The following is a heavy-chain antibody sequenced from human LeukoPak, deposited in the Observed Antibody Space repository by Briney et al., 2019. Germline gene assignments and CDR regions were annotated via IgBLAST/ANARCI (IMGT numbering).Heavy chain of an antibody. CDR1: GFTLSSYG. CDR3: ARIYCSGGSCLDY. Sequence: PGGSLRLSCAASGFTLSSYGMHWVRQAPGKGLEWVAVIWYDGSNKYYADSVKGRFTISRDNSKNTLYLQMNSLRAEDTAVYYCARIYCSGGSCLDYWGPGTLVTVSS. D-gene: IGHD2-15*01. CDR2: IWYDGSNK. V-gene: IGHV3-33*01. J-gene: IGHJ4*02.